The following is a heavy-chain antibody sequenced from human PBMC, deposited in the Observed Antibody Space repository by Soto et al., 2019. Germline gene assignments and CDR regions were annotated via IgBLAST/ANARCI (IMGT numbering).Heavy chain of an antibody. Sequence: GGSRRLSCAASGFTFGSYAMSWVRQAPGKGLEWVSAISGSGGSTYYADSVKGRFTISRDNSKNTLYLQMNSLRAEDTAVYYCATYPVLVRPYFDYWGQGTLVTVSS. J-gene: IGHJ4*02. CDR3: ATYPVLVRPYFDY. CDR2: ISGSGGST. CDR1: GFTFGSYA. V-gene: IGHV3-23*01. D-gene: IGHD6-6*01.